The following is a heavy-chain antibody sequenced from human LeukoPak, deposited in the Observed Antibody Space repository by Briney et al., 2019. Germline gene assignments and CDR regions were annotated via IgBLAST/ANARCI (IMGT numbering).Heavy chain of an antibody. CDR1: GFSFSNYD. V-gene: IGHV3-64*04. CDR2: ISNYGGST. CDR3: AKGSGYSYGYPFDY. D-gene: IGHD5-18*01. J-gene: IGHJ4*02. Sequence: GGSLRLSCSASGFSFSNYDMYWVRQAPGKGLEYVSRISNYGGSTYYADSVKGRFTISRDNSKNTLYLQMNRLRTEDTAVYYCAKGSGYSYGYPFDYWGQGTLVTVSS.